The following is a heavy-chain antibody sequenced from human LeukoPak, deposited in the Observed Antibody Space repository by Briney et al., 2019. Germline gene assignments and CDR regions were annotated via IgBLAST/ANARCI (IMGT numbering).Heavy chain of an antibody. Sequence: SETLSLTCTVSGGSISSGDYYWSWIRQPPGKGLEWIGYIYYSGSTYYNPSLKSRVTISVDTSKNQFSLKLSSVTAADTAVYYCSVVPAAIPLRYSVPWGQGTLVTVSS. CDR3: SVVPAAIPLRYSVP. CDR1: GGSISSGDYY. J-gene: IGHJ5*02. CDR2: IYYSGST. D-gene: IGHD2-2*02. V-gene: IGHV4-30-4*08.